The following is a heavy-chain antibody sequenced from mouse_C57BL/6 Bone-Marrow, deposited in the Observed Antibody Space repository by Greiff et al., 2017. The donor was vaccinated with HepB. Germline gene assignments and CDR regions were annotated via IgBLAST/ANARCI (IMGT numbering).Heavy chain of an antibody. J-gene: IGHJ4*01. CDR3: ARVTITPHYYAMDY. CDR2: ISNLAYSI. Sequence: EVKLMESGGGLVQPGGSLKLSCAASGFTFSDYGMAWVRQAPRKGPEWVAFISNLAYSIYYADTVTGRFTISRENAKNTLYLEMSSLRSEDTAMYYCARVTITPHYYAMDYWGQGTSVTVSS. CDR1: GFTFSDYG. D-gene: IGHD2-4*01. V-gene: IGHV5-15*01.